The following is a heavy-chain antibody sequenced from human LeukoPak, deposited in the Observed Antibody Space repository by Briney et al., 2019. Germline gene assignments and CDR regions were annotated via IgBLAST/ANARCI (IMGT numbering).Heavy chain of an antibody. J-gene: IGHJ4*02. CDR1: SASITNYY. V-gene: IGHV4-59*01. CDR2: IYYTGTT. CDR3: AGAPNQHYFDY. Sequence: SESLSLTCTVSSASITNYYWSWIRQPPRKGLEYIGHIYYTGTTDYNPSLKSRVTMSVDTSKNQFSLSLISVTASDTAVYFCAGAPNQHYFDYWGQGTLVAVSS.